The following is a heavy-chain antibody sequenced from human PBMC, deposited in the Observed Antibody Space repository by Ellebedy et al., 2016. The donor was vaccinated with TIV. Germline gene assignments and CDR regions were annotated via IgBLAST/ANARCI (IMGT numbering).Heavy chain of an antibody. CDR3: ARDYWGY. Sequence: GGSLRLSCAASGFSFSTYWMSWVRQAPGKGLVWVSRINTDGTITDYADSVKGRFTISRDNAKNTLYLQMNSLRADDTAVYYCARDYWGYWGQGTLVTVSS. CDR2: INTDGTIT. CDR1: GFSFSTYW. D-gene: IGHD3-16*01. V-gene: IGHV3-74*01. J-gene: IGHJ4*02.